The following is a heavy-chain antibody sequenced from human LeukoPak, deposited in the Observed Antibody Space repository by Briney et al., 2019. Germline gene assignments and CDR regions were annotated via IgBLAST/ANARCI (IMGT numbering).Heavy chain of an antibody. CDR2: ISPNADRT. J-gene: IGHJ4*02. Sequence: HSGGSLRLSCAASGFTFGSYAMSWVRQAPGKGLEWVSFISPNADRTSKADSVEGRFTISRDNPRNTLYLQMNSLRDDDTAVYYCAIMHGYYDGSGYWVQWGQGTLVTVSS. V-gene: IGHV3-23*01. CDR1: GFTFGSYA. D-gene: IGHD3-22*01. CDR3: AIMHGYYDGSGYWVQ.